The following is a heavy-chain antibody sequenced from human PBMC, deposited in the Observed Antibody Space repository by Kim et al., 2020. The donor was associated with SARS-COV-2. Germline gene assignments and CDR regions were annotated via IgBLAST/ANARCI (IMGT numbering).Heavy chain of an antibody. Sequence: ADSVKGRINLSRDNAKNTLYLQMNSLRAEDTAVYYCARRQFTSGWYYFDYWGQGTLVTVSS. J-gene: IGHJ4*02. D-gene: IGHD6-19*01. CDR3: ARRQFTSGWYYFDY. V-gene: IGHV3-74*01.